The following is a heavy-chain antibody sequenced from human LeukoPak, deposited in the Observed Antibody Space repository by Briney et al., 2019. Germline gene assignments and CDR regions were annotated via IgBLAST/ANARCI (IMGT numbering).Heavy chain of an antibody. D-gene: IGHD6-13*01. V-gene: IGHV4-59*12. CDR2: IYYSGNT. CDR3: ARASRGRGAAAGTEFDY. Sequence: SETLSLTCSVSGDSISTCYWSWIRQPPGKGLEWIGYIYYSGNTNHNPSLKSRVAISVDTSKNQFSLRLSSVTAADTAVYYCARASRGRGAAAGTEFDYWGQGTLVTVSS. J-gene: IGHJ4*02. CDR1: GDSISTCY.